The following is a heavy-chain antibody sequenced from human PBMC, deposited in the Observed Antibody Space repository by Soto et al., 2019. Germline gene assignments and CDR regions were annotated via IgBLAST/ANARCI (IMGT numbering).Heavy chain of an antibody. CDR2: IIPIFGTP. V-gene: IGHV1-69*01. D-gene: IGHD6-6*01. CDR1: GGSFSSYA. Sequence: QVQLVQSGAEVKKPGSSVNVSCKASGGSFSSYAISWVRQAPGQGLEWMGGIIPIFGTPSYAQKFQGRVTITADESTSTAYMELSSLRSEDMAVYYCAREYRSSSGRFDNWGQGTLVTVSS. CDR3: AREYRSSSGRFDN. J-gene: IGHJ4*02.